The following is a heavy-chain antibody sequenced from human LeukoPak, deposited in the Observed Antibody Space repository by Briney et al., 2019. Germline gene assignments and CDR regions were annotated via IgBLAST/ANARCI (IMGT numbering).Heavy chain of an antibody. Sequence: SVKVSRKASGFTFTSSAVQWVRQARGQRLEWIGWIVVGSGNTNYAQKFQERVTITRDMSTSTAYMELSSLRSEDTAVYYCAAASCGGDCYEYYFDYWGQGTLVTVSS. V-gene: IGHV1-58*01. D-gene: IGHD2-21*02. J-gene: IGHJ4*02. CDR1: GFTFTSSA. CDR3: AAASCGGDCYEYYFDY. CDR2: IVVGSGNT.